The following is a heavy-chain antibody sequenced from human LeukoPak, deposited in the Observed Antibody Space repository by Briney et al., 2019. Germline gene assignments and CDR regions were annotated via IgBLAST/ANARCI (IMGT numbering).Heavy chain of an antibody. D-gene: IGHD5-12*01. V-gene: IGHV1-46*01. CDR2: INPSDHST. J-gene: IGHJ4*02. CDR3: AREDSGYVYFDY. CDR1: GYRFTNYY. Sequence: SETVSCKASGYRFTNYYMHWLRQAPRQGLKGMGNINPSDHSTSHPQKFQGRVTSTRDTYTGTVYMELSNLRAEGTAVYYCAREDSGYVYFDYWGQGTQATVSP.